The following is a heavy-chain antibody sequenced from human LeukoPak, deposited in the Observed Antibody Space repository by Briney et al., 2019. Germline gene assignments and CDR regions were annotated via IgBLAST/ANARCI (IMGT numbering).Heavy chain of an antibody. CDR1: GFTVSGNY. V-gene: IGHV3-66*02. CDR3: ASRAPYSSGWYYFDY. Sequence: GGSLRLSCAASGFTVSGNYMSWVRQAPGKGLEWVSVIYSGGSTYYADSVKGRFTISRDNSKNTLYLQMNSLRGEDTAVYYCASRAPYSSGWYYFDYWGHGTLVTVSS. J-gene: IGHJ4*01. D-gene: IGHD6-19*01. CDR2: IYSGGST.